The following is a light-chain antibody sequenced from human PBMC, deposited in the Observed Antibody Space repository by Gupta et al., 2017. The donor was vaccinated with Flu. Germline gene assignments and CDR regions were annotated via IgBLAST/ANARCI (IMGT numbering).Light chain of an antibody. J-gene: IGKJ2*02. Sequence: DIRMTQSPSTLSASVGDRVTITCRASQSISSWLAWYQQKPGKAPKLLIHKASTVESGVPSRFSGSGSGTEFTLTITSRQPDDFATYYCQDQDHSLGTFGQGTKVAIK. CDR3: QDQDHSLGT. CDR1: QSISSW. V-gene: IGKV1-5*03. CDR2: KAS.